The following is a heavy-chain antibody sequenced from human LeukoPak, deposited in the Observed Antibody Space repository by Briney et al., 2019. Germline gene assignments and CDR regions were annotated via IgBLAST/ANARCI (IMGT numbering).Heavy chain of an antibody. D-gene: IGHD2-2*01. CDR2: ISSSSSYI. CDR1: GFTVSSYS. Sequence: GGSLRLSCAASGFTVSSYSMNWVRQAPGKGLEWVSSISSSSSYIYYADSVKGRFTISRDNAKNSLYLQINSLRAEDTAVYYCARGYCSSTSCYGYYYYGMDVWGQGTTVTVSS. V-gene: IGHV3-21*01. CDR3: ARGYCSSTSCYGYYYYGMDV. J-gene: IGHJ6*02.